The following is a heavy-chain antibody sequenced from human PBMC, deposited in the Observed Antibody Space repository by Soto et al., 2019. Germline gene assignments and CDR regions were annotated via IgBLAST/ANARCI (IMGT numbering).Heavy chain of an antibody. CDR1: GFTFSGYS. Sequence: GGSLRLSCAASGFTFSGYSIHWVRQAPGKGLEWVAAMSYNENNKYYADSVKGRFTISRDNSKSTVFLQMNSLRAEDTAVYYCARSDREFRELLNVFEIWGQGTMVTGSS. D-gene: IGHD1-7*01. CDR3: ARSDREFRELLNVFEI. J-gene: IGHJ3*02. CDR2: MSYNENNK. V-gene: IGHV3-30*04.